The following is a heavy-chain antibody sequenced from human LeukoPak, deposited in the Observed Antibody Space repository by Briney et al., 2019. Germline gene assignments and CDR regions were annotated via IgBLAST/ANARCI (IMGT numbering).Heavy chain of an antibody. V-gene: IGHV4-34*01. Sequence: SETLPLTCAVYGGSFSGYYWSWIRQPPGKGLEWIGEINHSGSTNYNPSLKSRVTISVDTSKNQFSLKLSSVTAADTAVYYCARVRPIVYGSGSSFDYWGQGTLVTVSS. CDR2: INHSGST. J-gene: IGHJ4*02. CDR1: GGSFSGYY. D-gene: IGHD3-10*01. CDR3: ARVRPIVYGSGSSFDY.